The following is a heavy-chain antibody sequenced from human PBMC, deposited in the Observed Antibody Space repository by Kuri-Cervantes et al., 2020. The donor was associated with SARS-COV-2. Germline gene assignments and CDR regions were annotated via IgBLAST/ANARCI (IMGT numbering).Heavy chain of an antibody. V-gene: IGHV1-2*02. D-gene: IGHD1-26*01. Sequence: ASVKVSCKASGYTFTGYDIHWVGQAPGQGLEWMGWINPNSGGTNYAQRFQGRVTMTRDTSLSTAYMELSRLRSDDTAVYYCARVVGGGSYYAWGYWGQGTLVTVSS. CDR1: GYTFTGYD. J-gene: IGHJ4*02. CDR3: ARVVGGGSYYAWGY. CDR2: INPNSGGT.